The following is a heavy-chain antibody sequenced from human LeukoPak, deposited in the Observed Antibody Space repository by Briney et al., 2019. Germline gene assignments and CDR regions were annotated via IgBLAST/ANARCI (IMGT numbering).Heavy chain of an antibody. CDR2: ISGSGGST. CDR3: AKVTQDSSGWYGEYFDY. CDR1: GFTFSSYA. J-gene: IGHJ4*02. V-gene: IGHV3-23*01. Sequence: GGSLRLSCAASGFTFSSYAMSWVRQAPGKGLEWVSAISGSGGSTYYADSVKGRFTISRGNSKNTLYLQMNSLRAEDTAVYYCAKVTQDSSGWYGEYFDYWGQGTLVTVSS. D-gene: IGHD6-19*01.